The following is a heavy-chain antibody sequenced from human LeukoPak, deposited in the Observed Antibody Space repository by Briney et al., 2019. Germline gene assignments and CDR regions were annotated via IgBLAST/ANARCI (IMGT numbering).Heavy chain of an antibody. D-gene: IGHD2-2*01. CDR1: GGSISSGDYY. V-gene: IGHV4-30-4*01. Sequence: SQTLSLTCTVSGGSISSGDYYWSWIRQPPGKGLEWIGYIYYSGSTYYNPSLKSRVTISVDTSKNQFSLKLSSVTAADTAVYYCARGSLGYCSSTSCLAGLVDYWGQGTLVTVSP. CDR2: IYYSGST. CDR3: ARGSLGYCSSTSCLAGLVDY. J-gene: IGHJ4*02.